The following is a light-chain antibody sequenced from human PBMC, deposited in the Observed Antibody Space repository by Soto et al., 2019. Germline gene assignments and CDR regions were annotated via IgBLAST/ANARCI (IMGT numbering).Light chain of an antibody. V-gene: IGKV1-27*01. Sequence: DIQMTQSPSSLSASVGDRVTITCRAIQGISNYLAWYQQKPGKVPKLLIYAASTLQSGVPSRFSGSGSGTDFTLTISRLEPEDFAVYYCQQFGSSPRTFGQGTKVDIK. CDR3: QQFGSSPRT. CDR2: AAS. J-gene: IGKJ1*01. CDR1: QGISNY.